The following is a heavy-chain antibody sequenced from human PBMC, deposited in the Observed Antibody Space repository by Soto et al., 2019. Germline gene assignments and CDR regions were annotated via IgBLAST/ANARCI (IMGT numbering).Heavy chain of an antibody. CDR1: VYTFTSYY. Sequence: XSVKVSCKASVYTFTSYYMHWVRQAPGRGLEWMGWINPNSGGTNYAQKFQGRVTMTRDTSISTAYMELSRLRSDDTAVYYCAREGAPYCSITSCLTYYYYGMDVWGQGPTVTVSS. CDR2: INPNSGGT. J-gene: IGHJ6*02. V-gene: IGHV1-2*02. D-gene: IGHD2-2*01. CDR3: AREGAPYCSITSCLTYYYYGMDV.